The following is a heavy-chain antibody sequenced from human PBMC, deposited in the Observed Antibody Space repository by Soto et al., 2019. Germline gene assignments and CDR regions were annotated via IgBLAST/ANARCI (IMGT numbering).Heavy chain of an antibody. V-gene: IGHV1-8*01. J-gene: IGHJ6*02. D-gene: IGHD1-1*01. CDR3: ARGVDAGVDV. CDR1: GYTFTTFD. Sequence: QVQLVQSGAEVEKPGASVKVSCKASGYTFTTFDINWVRQATGQGLEWMGWMSPNSGNTGYAQKFQGRVTMTRDTSISTAYMELSSLRSEDTAMYYCARGVDAGVDVWGQGTTVTVSS. CDR2: MSPNSGNT.